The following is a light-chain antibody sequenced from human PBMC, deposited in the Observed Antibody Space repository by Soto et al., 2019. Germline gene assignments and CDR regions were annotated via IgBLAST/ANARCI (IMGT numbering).Light chain of an antibody. CDR2: GAS. CDR1: QSVSSSY. Sequence: EIVLTQSPGTLSLSPGERATLSCRASQSVSSSYLAWYQQKPGQAPRLLIYGASSRATGIPDRFSGSGSGTDFTLTISRLEPEDFAVYYWQQYAGTFGGGTKVEIK. V-gene: IGKV3-20*01. J-gene: IGKJ4*01. CDR3: QQYAGT.